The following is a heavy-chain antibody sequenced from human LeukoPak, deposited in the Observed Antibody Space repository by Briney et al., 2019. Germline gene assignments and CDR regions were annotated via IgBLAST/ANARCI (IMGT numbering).Heavy chain of an antibody. CDR3: ARDRGGYSSGWFGMVDY. CDR2: IIPIFGTA. Sequence: SVKVSCKASGGTFSSYAISWVRQAPGQGLEWMGEIIPIFGTANYAQKFQGRVTITADESTSTAYMELSSLRSEDTAVYYCARDRGGYSSGWFGMVDYWGQGTLVTVSS. CDR1: GGTFSSYA. V-gene: IGHV1-69*13. D-gene: IGHD6-19*01. J-gene: IGHJ4*02.